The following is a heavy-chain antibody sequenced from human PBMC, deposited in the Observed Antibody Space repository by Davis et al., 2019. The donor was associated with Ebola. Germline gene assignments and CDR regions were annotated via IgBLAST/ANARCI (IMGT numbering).Heavy chain of an antibody. J-gene: IGHJ3*02. D-gene: IGHD1-1*01. V-gene: IGHV4-61*08. CDR3: ARETSTLKGAFDI. Sequence: PSETLSLTCTVSGGSISSGGYYWSWIRQPPGKGLEWIGYIYYSGSTNYNPSLKSRVTISVDTSKNQFSLKLSSVTAADTAVYYCARETSTLKGAFDIWGQGTMVTVSS. CDR1: GGSISSGGYY. CDR2: IYYSGST.